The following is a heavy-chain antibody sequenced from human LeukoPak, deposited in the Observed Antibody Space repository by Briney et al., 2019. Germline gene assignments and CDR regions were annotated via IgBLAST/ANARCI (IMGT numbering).Heavy chain of an antibody. CDR3: ARGPASRGYDFWSGITQISYYYYMDV. V-gene: IGHV3-74*01. D-gene: IGHD3-3*01. CDR1: GGSINSDY. J-gene: IGHJ6*03. CDR2: INSDGSST. Sequence: PSETLSLTCTVSGGSINSDYWTWIRQPPGKGLEWVSRINSDGSSTSYADFVKGRFTISRDNAKNTLYLQMNSLRAEDTAVYYCARGPASRGYDFWSGITQISYYYYMDVWGKGTTVTVSS.